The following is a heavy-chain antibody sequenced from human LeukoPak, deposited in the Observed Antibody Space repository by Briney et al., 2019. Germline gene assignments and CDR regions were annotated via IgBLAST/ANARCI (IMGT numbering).Heavy chain of an antibody. D-gene: IGHD1-26*01. CDR2: VYYISNT. Sequence: TSETLSLTCSVSGASVGSAGYYWSWIRQPPGGGLEWIGYVYYISNTNYNPSLKSRVTMSVNPSTNQFSLKLSSVTAADTAMYYCARTQSQSGSYRYYFGHWGQGTLVTVSS. V-gene: IGHV4-61*08. J-gene: IGHJ4*02. CDR3: ARTQSQSGSYRYYFGH. CDR1: GASVGSAGYY.